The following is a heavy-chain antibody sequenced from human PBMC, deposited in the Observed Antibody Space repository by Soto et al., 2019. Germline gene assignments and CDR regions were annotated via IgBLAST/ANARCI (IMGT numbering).Heavy chain of an antibody. D-gene: IGHD1-26*01. CDR2: ARTQTDGVTT. CDR1: GFNFADAL. Sequence: PGGSLRLSCTASGFNFADALMLCVRQAPWRGLDWLALARTQTDGVTTAYAAPVKGRFTISRDDSKNTVDLQMENMRTEDSAVYYCATPSATYIDYWGHGTLVTVSS. CDR3: ATPSATYIDY. J-gene: IGHJ4*01. V-gene: IGHV3-15*01.